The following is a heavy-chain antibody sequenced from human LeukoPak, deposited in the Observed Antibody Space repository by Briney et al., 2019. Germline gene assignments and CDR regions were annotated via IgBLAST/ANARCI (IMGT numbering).Heavy chain of an antibody. Sequence: PGGSLRLSCAASGFIFSDYYMSWIRQAPGKGLEWVSYISSSGSTMYYTDSVKGRFTISRDNAKNSLYLQMNSLRAEDTAVYYCARTPREGYYFDYWGQGTLVTVSS. J-gene: IGHJ4*02. CDR2: ISSSGSTM. D-gene: IGHD1-26*01. V-gene: IGHV3-11*04. CDR1: GFIFSDYY. CDR3: ARTPREGYYFDY.